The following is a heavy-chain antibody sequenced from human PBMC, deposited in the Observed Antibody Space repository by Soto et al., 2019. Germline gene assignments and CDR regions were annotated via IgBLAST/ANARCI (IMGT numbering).Heavy chain of an antibody. CDR3: ARVIRGAYYNSPLDT. D-gene: IGHD3-10*01. CDR2: INPYSGGA. V-gene: IGHV1-2*02. J-gene: IGHJ5*02. Sequence: GXSVKVWCKASGYTFTGYFMHWVRQAPGQGLEWMGWINPYSGGADYAQSFQGRVTMTRDTSISTVYMELSRLRFDDTAVYYCARVIRGAYYNSPLDTWGQGTVVTVSS. CDR1: GYTFTGYF.